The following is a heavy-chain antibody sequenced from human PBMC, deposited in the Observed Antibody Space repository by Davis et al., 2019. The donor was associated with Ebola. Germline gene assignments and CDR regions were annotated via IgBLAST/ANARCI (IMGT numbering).Heavy chain of an antibody. V-gene: IGHV3-74*01. Sequence: GESLRISCAASGFTVSSNYMSWVRQAPGKGLVWVSRINSDGSSTSYADSVKGRFTISRDNAKNTLYLQMNSLRAEDTAVYYCAREGVGYYYGSGSYYYYGMDVWGQGTTVTVSS. D-gene: IGHD3-10*01. CDR1: GFTVSSNY. CDR2: INSDGSST. J-gene: IGHJ6*02. CDR3: AREGVGYYYGSGSYYYYGMDV.